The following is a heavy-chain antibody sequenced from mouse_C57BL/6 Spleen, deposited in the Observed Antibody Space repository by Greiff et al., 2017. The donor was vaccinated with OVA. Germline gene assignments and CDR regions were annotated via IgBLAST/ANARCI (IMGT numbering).Heavy chain of an antibody. CDR1: GYTFTSYW. Sequence: QVQLQQPGAELVRPGSSVKLSCKASGYTFTSYWMDWVKQRPGQGLEWIGNIYPSDSETHYNQKFKDKATLTVDKSSSTAYMQLSSLTSKDAAVYYCARNYYGSGWAYWGQGTLVTVSA. CDR2: IYPSDSET. D-gene: IGHD1-1*01. J-gene: IGHJ3*01. CDR3: ARNYYGSGWAY. V-gene: IGHV1-61*01.